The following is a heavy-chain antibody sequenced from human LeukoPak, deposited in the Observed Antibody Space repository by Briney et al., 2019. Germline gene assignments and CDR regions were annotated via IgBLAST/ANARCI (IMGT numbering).Heavy chain of an antibody. V-gene: IGHV3-74*01. Sequence: PGGSLRLSCVASGFTFSSYWMHWVRQDPRKGLVWVSRISGDGRNINYADSVRGRFTISRDNAKNSLYLQMNSLRAEDTAVYYCAREKVAYYYDSSGPDSSWGQGTLVTVSS. CDR3: AREKVAYYYDSSGPDSS. CDR2: ISGDGRNI. CDR1: GFTFSSYW. J-gene: IGHJ4*02. D-gene: IGHD3-22*01.